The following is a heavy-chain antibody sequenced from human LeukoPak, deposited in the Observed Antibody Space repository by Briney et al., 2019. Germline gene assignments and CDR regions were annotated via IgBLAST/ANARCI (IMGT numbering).Heavy chain of an antibody. V-gene: IGHV4-39*07. J-gene: IGHJ5*02. CDR3: ARRDYVAWFDP. CDR2: VYYSGTI. D-gene: IGHD3-10*02. Sequence: SETLSLTCSVSGASITSGAYYWAWLRQPPGKGLEWIGSVYYSGTINYNPSLKGRVSISRDMSKNQFSLNLNSVNATDTAVYYCARRDYVAWFDPWGQGTLVTVSS. CDR1: GASITSGAYY.